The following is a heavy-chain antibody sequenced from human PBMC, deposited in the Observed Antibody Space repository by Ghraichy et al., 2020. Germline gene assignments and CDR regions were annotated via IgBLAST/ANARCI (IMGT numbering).Heavy chain of an antibody. V-gene: IGHV4-39*01. CDR2: IFYTGST. CDR3: ARHLHSHHYDV. Sequence: SETLSLTFTVSGGSITSSGYYWGWVRQTPSKGLEWIGSIFYTGSTYYNPSLESRVTIPVDTSKNQLSLTLSSVTAVDTAIYYCARHLHSHHYDVWGQGTVVTVSS. CDR1: GGSITSSGYY. J-gene: IGHJ3*01.